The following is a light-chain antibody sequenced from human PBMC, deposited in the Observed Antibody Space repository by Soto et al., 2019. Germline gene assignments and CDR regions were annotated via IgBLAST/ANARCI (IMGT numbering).Light chain of an antibody. Sequence: QSALTQPRSVSGSPGQSVTISCTGTSSDVGGYNYVSWYQQHPGKAPKLMIYDVNKRPSGVPDRFSGSKSGNTASLTFSGLQAEDEADYYCCSYAGSYTLVFGTGTKVTVL. CDR1: SSDVGGYNY. V-gene: IGLV2-11*01. CDR2: DVN. CDR3: CSYAGSYTLV. J-gene: IGLJ1*01.